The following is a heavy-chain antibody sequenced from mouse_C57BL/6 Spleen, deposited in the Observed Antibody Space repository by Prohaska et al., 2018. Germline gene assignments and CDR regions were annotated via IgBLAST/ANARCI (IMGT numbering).Heavy chain of an antibody. J-gene: IGHJ1*03. D-gene: IGHD2-1*01. CDR3: MRYGNYWYFDV. CDR2: INSYGSAI. V-gene: IGHV11-2*01. Sequence: EVQLLETGGGLVQPGGSRGLSCEGSGFTFSGFWMSWVRQTPGKTLEWIGDINSYGSAINYAPSIKDRFTIFRDNDKSTLYLQMSNVRSEDTATYFCMRYGNYWYFDVWGTGTTVTVSS. CDR1: GFTFSGFW.